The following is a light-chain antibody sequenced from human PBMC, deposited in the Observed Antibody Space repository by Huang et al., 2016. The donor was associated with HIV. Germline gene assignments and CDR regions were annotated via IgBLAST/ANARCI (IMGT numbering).Light chain of an antibody. CDR2: DAA. CDR3: QLRSNWLFT. V-gene: IGKV3-11*01. CDR1: QRINNY. J-gene: IGKJ3*01. Sequence: ELVLTQSPATLSLSPGERATLSCRASQRINNYLAWYQQKPGQAPRLLIYDAANRATGIPARFSGSGSGTDFSLTISSLEPEDFAVYYCQLRSNWLFTFGPGTKVDV.